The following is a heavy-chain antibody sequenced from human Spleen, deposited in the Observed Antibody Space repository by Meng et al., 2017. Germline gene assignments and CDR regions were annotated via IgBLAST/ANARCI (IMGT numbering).Heavy chain of an antibody. D-gene: IGHD6-19*01. CDR2: IYWDDDK. CDR1: GFSLRTSGVG. Sequence: ITLKGAGPTLLKPTQTLPLTCTFSGFSLRTSGVGVGWIRQPPGKALEWLALIYWDDDKRYSPSLKSRLTITKDNSKNQVVLTMTNMDSVDTATYYCAHRAVAGSFEYFQHWGQGTLVTVSS. CDR3: AHRAVAGSFEYFQH. J-gene: IGHJ1*01. V-gene: IGHV2-5*02.